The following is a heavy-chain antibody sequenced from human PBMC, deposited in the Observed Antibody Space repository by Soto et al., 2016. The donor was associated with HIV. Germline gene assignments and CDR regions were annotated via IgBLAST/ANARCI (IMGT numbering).Heavy chain of an antibody. Sequence: EVQLLESGGGLVQPGGSLRLSCAASGFTFSSYAMSWVRQAPGKGLEWVSAISGSGGSTYYADSVKGRFTISRDNSKNTLYLQMNSLRAEDTAVYYCAKEGPGYYGSGSYYNIDAFDIWGQGTMVTVSS. CDR1: GFTFSSYA. V-gene: IGHV3-23*01. J-gene: IGHJ3*02. CDR3: AKEGPGYYGSGSYYNIDAFDI. CDR2: ISGSGGST. D-gene: IGHD3-10*01.